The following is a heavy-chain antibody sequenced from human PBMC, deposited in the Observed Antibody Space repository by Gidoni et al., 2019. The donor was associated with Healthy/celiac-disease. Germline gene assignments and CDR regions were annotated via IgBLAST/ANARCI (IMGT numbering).Heavy chain of an antibody. CDR3: AKVRFWSGYIIDY. CDR1: GFTFSSYA. Sequence: AASGFTFSSYAMSWVRQAPGKGLEWVSAISGSGGSTYYADSVKGRFTISRDNSKNTLYLQMNSLRAEDTAVYYCAKVRFWSGYIIDYWGQGTLVTVSS. D-gene: IGHD3-3*01. J-gene: IGHJ4*02. CDR2: ISGSGGST. V-gene: IGHV3-23*01.